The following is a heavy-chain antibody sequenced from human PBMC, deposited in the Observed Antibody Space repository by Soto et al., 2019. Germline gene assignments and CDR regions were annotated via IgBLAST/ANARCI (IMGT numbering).Heavy chain of an antibody. CDR2: IYHSGST. D-gene: IGHD4-17*01. CDR3: ARGRYGYSRPYWYFDL. J-gene: IGHJ2*01. Sequence: QLQLQESGSVLVKPSQTLSLTCAVSGGSISSGGYSWSWIRQPPGKGLEWIGYIYHSGSTYYNPSLKRRVTISVDRSKNQFSLKLSSVTAADTAVYYCARGRYGYSRPYWYFDLWGRGTLVTVSS. V-gene: IGHV4-30-2*01. CDR1: GGSISSGGYS.